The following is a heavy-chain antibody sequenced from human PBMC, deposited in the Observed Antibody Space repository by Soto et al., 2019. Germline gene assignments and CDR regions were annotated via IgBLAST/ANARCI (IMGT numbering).Heavy chain of an antibody. D-gene: IGHD3-22*01. J-gene: IGHJ4*02. CDR3: ARGVGYYYDSSGYYYFDY. V-gene: IGHV3-33*01. CDR1: GFPFSSYG. CDR2: IWYDGSNK. Sequence: SLRLSCAASGFPFSSYGMHWVRQAPGKGLEWVAVIWYDGSNKYYADSVKGRFTISRDNSKNTLYLQMNSLRAEDTAVYYCARGVGYYYDSSGYYYFDYWGQGTLVTVSS.